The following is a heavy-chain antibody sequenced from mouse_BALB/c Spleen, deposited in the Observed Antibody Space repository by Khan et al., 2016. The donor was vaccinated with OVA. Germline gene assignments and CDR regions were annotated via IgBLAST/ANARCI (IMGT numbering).Heavy chain of an antibody. J-gene: IGHJ1*01. CDR3: ARCATWYFDV. CDR1: GYTFTNYW. Sequence: QVQLQQSGGEVIRPGTSVRISCKASGYTFTNYWLGWIRQRPGHGLEWIGDIYPGGYFNNYNEHFKGKATLTVDTSSSTANMQRSSLTSEDSAVYFCARCATWYFDVWGAGTTVTVSS. CDR2: IYPGGYFN. D-gene: IGHD1-1*01. V-gene: IGHV1-63*02.